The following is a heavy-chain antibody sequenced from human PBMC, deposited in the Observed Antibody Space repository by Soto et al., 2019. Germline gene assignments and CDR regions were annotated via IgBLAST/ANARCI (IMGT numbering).Heavy chain of an antibody. Sequence: PGGSLRLSCAASGFTVSSNYMSWVRQAPGKGLEWVSVIYSGGSTYYADSVKGRFTISRDNSKNTLYLQMNSLRAEDTAVYYCARDHGDYDYYYGMDVWGQGTTVTSP. CDR2: IYSGGST. CDR3: ARDHGDYDYYYGMDV. J-gene: IGHJ6*02. V-gene: IGHV3-53*01. CDR1: GFTVSSNY. D-gene: IGHD4-17*01.